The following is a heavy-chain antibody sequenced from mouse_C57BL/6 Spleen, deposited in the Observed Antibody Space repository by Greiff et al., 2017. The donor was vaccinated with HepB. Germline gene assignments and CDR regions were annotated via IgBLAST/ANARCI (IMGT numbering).Heavy chain of an antibody. Sequence: VQLQQPGAELVKPGASVKLSCKASGYTFTSYWMHWVKQRPGQGLEWIGMIHPNSGSTNYNEKFKSKATLTVDKSSSTAYMQLSSLTSEDSAVYYCARRGGLGGAMDYWGQGTSVTVSS. CDR1: GYTFTSYW. V-gene: IGHV1-64*01. CDR2: IHPNSGST. CDR3: ARRGGLGGAMDY. J-gene: IGHJ4*01. D-gene: IGHD4-1*01.